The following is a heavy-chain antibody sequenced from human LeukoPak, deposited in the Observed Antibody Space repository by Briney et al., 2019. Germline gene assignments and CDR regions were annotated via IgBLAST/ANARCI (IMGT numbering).Heavy chain of an antibody. V-gene: IGHV4-4*07. J-gene: IGHJ4*02. Sequence: RPSETLSLTCTVSGGSISSYYWSWIRQPAGKGLEWIGRIYTSGSTNYNPSLKSRVTMSVDMSKNQFSLKLSSVTAADTAVYYCARDPGVTATQRGYDYFDYWGQGTLVTVSS. D-gene: IGHD2-21*02. CDR3: ARDPGVTATQRGYDYFDY. CDR2: IYTSGST. CDR1: GGSISSYY.